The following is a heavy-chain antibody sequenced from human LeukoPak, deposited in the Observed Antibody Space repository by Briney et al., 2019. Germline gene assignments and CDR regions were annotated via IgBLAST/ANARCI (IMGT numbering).Heavy chain of an antibody. D-gene: IGHD6-13*01. V-gene: IGHV4-38-2*01. CDR2: IYHSGST. CDR3: AKSRSGAGLFDS. CDR1: GGSISSGYY. Sequence: MTSETLSLTCAVSGGSISSGYYWGWIRQSPVKGLEWIGSIYHSGSTYYNPSLKSRVTISVDTSKNQFSLKLSSVTAADTAVYYCAKSRSGAGLFDSWGQGTLVTVSS. J-gene: IGHJ4*02.